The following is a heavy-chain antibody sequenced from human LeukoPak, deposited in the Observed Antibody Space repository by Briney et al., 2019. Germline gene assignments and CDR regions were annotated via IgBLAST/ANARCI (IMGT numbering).Heavy chain of an antibody. CDR2: VSPYNGNT. CDR1: GGSFSTYT. CDR3: ARNGRVRRVVKDLFEY. J-gene: IGHJ4*02. V-gene: IGHV1-18*01. Sequence: ASVKVSCKSSGGSFSTYTFSWVRQAPGQGLEGMGRVSPYNGNTYYSQRFQDRVTITKDTSTGTAYMDLRNLRTDDTAMYYCARNGRVRRVVKDLFEYWGQGTLVAVSS. D-gene: IGHD3-10*01.